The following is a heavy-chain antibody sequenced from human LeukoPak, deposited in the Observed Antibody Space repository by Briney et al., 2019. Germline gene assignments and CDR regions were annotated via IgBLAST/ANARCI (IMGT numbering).Heavy chain of an antibody. V-gene: IGHV3-30*03. CDR3: ARVIDSGTFPPWFDP. Sequence: GGSLRLSCAASGFTFSSYGMHWVRQAPGKGLEWVAVISYDGSNKYYADSVKGRFTISRDNSKNTLYLQMNSLRAEDTAVYYCARVIDSGTFPPWFDPWGQGTLVTVSS. CDR1: GFTFSSYG. CDR2: ISYDGSNK. J-gene: IGHJ5*02. D-gene: IGHD3-10*01.